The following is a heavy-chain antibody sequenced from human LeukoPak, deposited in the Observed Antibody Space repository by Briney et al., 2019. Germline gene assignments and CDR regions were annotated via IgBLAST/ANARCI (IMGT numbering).Heavy chain of an antibody. J-gene: IGHJ4*02. V-gene: IGHV4-30-4*01. D-gene: IGHD3-22*01. CDR2: IYYSGST. Sequence: SETLSLTCTVSGDSISSGDYYWNWIRQPPGKGLEWIGYIYYSGSTYYNPSLKSRVTISVDTSKNQFSLQLSSVTAADTAVYYCARGWNSGSFDYWGQGTLVTVSS. CDR3: ARGWNSGSFDY. CDR1: GDSISSGDYY.